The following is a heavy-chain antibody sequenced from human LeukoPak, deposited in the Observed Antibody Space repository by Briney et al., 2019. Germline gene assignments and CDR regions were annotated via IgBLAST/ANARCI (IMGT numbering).Heavy chain of an antibody. CDR2: INPNSGGT. V-gene: IGHV1-2*02. J-gene: IGHJ4*02. D-gene: IGHD1-26*01. CDR1: GYTFTGYY. CDR3: ARDPGIVGATPFDY. Sequence: GASVKVSCKASGYTFTGYYLHWVRQAPGQGLEWMGWINPNSGGTNYAQKLQGRVTMTTDTSTSTAYMELRSLRSDDTAVYYCARDPGIVGATPFDYWGQGTLVTVSS.